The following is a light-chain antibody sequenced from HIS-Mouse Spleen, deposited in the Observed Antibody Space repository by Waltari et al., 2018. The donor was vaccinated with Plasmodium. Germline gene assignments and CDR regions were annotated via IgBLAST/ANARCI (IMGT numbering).Light chain of an antibody. CDR3: QQYYSTPLT. CDR1: QSVSSY. J-gene: IGKJ4*01. CDR2: DAS. Sequence: EIVLTQSPATLSLSPGERATLSCRASQSVSSYLAWYQQKPGQAPRLSIYDASNRATGHPARFSGSGSRTDFTLTISSQQAEDVAVYYCQQYYSTPLTFGGGTKVEIK. V-gene: IGKV3-11*01.